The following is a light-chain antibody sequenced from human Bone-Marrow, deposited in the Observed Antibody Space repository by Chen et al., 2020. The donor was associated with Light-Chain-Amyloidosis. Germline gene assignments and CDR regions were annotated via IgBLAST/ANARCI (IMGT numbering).Light chain of an antibody. Sequence: QSALTQHAAVSGSSGLSRSISCTGHSSDVGGDNHVSWYQQHPDKAPKLMIYEVTNRPSWVPYRLSGSKSDNTASLTIFGLQTEDEADYFCSSYTITNTLVFGSGTRVTVL. CDR3: SSYTITNTLV. V-gene: IGLV2-14*01. CDR1: SSDVGGDNH. J-gene: IGLJ1*01. CDR2: EVT.